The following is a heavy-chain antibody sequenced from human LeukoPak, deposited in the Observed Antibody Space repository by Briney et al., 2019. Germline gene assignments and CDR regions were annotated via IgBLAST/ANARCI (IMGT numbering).Heavy chain of an antibody. CDR1: GYSFTNYW. J-gene: IGHJ4*02. CDR2: IYPDDSDT. D-gene: IGHD3-9*01. CDR3: ARILDFQETSDWYAFFDY. Sequence: GESLKISCKGSGYSFTNYWIGWVRQMPGKGLEWMGIIYPDDSDTRNSPSFQGQVTISVDKPLSTAYLQWNSLKASDTAIYYCARILDFQETSDWYAFFDYWGQGTLVTVSS. V-gene: IGHV5-51*04.